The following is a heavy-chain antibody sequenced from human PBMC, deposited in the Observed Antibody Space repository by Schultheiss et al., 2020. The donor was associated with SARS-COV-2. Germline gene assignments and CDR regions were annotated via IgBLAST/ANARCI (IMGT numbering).Heavy chain of an antibody. J-gene: IGHJ5*02. Sequence: GGSLRLSCAASGFTFSSYSMNWVRQAPGKGLEWVAVISYDGSNKYYADSVKGRFTISRDNSKNTLYLQMNSLRAEDTAVYYCARARIAAREPLWGRFDPWGQGTLVTVSS. CDR1: GFTFSSYS. V-gene: IGHV3-30*03. CDR2: ISYDGSNK. CDR3: ARARIAAREPLWGRFDP. D-gene: IGHD6-6*01.